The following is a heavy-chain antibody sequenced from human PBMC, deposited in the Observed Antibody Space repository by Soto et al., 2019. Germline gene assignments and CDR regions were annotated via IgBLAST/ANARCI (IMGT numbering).Heavy chain of an antibody. J-gene: IGHJ4*02. D-gene: IGHD3-10*01. CDR1: GGSFSGYS. V-gene: IGHV4-34*01. CDR2: INHSGST. CDR3: AGGLFSELYYSGGWYYVDS. Sequence: QVQLQQWGAGLLKPSETLSLTCAVYGGSFSGYSWTWIRQSPRKGLEWIGQINHSGSTNYNPSLNSRVTISLVTSSTQVARDLSSVAAAVTAGYACAGGLFSELYYSGGWYYVDSWGQGRLVTVSS.